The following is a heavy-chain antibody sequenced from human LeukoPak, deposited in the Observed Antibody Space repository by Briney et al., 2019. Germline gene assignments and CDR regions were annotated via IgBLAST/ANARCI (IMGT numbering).Heavy chain of an antibody. CDR2: VSSSGSP. CDR1: GFSIATTTINYY. CDR3: AGAPAHRDYAFDY. Sequence: SETLSLTCSVSGFSIATTTINYYWGLIRQPPGNGLEWIGTVSSSGSPFYTPSLRGRVSISLGPSTNQIPLHLTSVTATDTATNFWAGAPAHRDYAFDYWGQGSLATVSS. J-gene: IGHJ4*02. D-gene: IGHD2-21*01. V-gene: IGHV4-39*03.